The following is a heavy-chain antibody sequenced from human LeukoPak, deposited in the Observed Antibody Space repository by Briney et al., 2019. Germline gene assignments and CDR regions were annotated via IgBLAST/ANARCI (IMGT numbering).Heavy chain of an antibody. Sequence: GGSLRLSCVASGFTFSSYWMHWVRQAPGKGLVWVSRINSDGSSTSYADSVKGRFTISRDNAKNTLYLQMNSLRAEDTAVYYCARGSYYDSSGYYENDAFDIWGQGTMVTVSS. J-gene: IGHJ3*02. D-gene: IGHD3-22*01. CDR1: GFTFSSYW. CDR3: ARGSYYDSSGYYENDAFDI. CDR2: INSDGSST. V-gene: IGHV3-74*01.